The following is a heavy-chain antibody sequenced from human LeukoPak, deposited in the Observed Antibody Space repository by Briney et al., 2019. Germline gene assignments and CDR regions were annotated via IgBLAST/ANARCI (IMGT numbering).Heavy chain of an antibody. CDR2: IYYSGST. D-gene: IGHD4-11*01. J-gene: IGHJ4*02. V-gene: IGHV4-30-4*08. CDR1: GGSISSGDYY. Sequence: PSETLSLTCTVSGGSISSGDYYWSWIRQPPGKGREWIGYIYYSGSTYSNPSLKSRVTISVDTSKNQFSLKLSSVTAADMAVYYCASWTTVSLNFDYWGQGTLVTVSS. CDR3: ASWTTVSLNFDY.